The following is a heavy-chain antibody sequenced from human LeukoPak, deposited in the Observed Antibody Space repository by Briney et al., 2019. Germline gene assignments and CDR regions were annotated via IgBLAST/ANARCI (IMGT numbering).Heavy chain of an antibody. CDR3: ARGRYYGDADY. V-gene: IGHV4-61*01. CDR1: GGSVSSGSYY. J-gene: IGHJ4*02. D-gene: IGHD4-17*01. Sequence: SETLSLTCTVSGGSVSSGSYYWSWIRQPPGKGLEWIGEINHSGSTNYNPSLKSRVTISVDTSKNQFSLKLSSVTAADTAVYYCARGRYYGDADYWGQGTLVTVSS. CDR2: INHSGST.